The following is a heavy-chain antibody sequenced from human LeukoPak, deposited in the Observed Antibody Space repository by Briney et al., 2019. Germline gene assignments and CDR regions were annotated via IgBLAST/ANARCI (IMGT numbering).Heavy chain of an antibody. D-gene: IGHD7-27*01. J-gene: IGHJ4*02. V-gene: IGHV3-23*01. Sequence: GGSLRLSCAASAFTFSRYTMTWVRQAPGKGLEWVSIIGPSGGDIHYADSVKGRFIISRDNSKNTLSLQMNSLRVDDTAMYYCARDPNWGSGYWGQGTLVTVSS. CDR2: IGPSGGDI. CDR3: ARDPNWGSGY. CDR1: AFTFSRYT.